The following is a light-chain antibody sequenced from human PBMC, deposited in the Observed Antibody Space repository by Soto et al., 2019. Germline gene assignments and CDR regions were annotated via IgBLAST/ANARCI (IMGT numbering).Light chain of an antibody. Sequence: EIVMTQSPATLFVSPGERATLSCRASESVSSNLAWYQQKPGQAPRLLIDGVSTRATGIPARFSGSGSGTEFTLTISSLQSEDFAVYSCQQYNKWPLTFGGGTKVEIK. V-gene: IGKV3-15*01. J-gene: IGKJ4*01. CDR1: ESVSSN. CDR2: GVS. CDR3: QQYNKWPLT.